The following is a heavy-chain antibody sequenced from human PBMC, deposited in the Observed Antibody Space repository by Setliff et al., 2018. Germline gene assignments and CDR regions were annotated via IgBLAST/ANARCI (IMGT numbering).Heavy chain of an antibody. CDR1: GASLSSGSYY. J-gene: IGHJ3*02. CDR2: IYTNGAT. V-gene: IGHV4-61*09. D-gene: IGHD1-1*01. CDR3: AREDWNGNAFDI. Sequence: KPSETLSLTCTVSGASLSSGSYYWSWIRQAAGKGLEWIGHIYTNGATTYSPSLKSRVSISADTAKNVLSLRLTSVTAADTAVYYCAREDWNGNAFDIWGPGTMVTVSS.